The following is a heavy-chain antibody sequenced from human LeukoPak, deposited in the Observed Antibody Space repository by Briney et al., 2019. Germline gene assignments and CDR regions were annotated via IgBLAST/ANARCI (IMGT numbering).Heavy chain of an antibody. D-gene: IGHD3-10*01. CDR3: ARDMTMVRGVMVLLMDI. V-gene: IGHV1-3*01. J-gene: IGHJ3*02. Sequence: ASVKVSCKASGYTFTSYAMHWVRQAPGQRLEWMGWINAGNGNTKYSQKFQGRVTITRDTSAGTAYMELSSLRSEDTAVYYCARDMTMVRGVMVLLMDIWGQGTMVTVSS. CDR2: INAGNGNT. CDR1: GYTFTSYA.